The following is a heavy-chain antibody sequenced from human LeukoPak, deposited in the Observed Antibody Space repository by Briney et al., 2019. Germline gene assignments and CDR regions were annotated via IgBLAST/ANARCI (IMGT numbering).Heavy chain of an antibody. CDR3: ASRRGPGYCSGGSCYPDPHYGMDV. V-gene: IGHV4-34*01. Sequence: SETLSLTCAVYGGSFGGYYWSWIRQPPGKGLEWIGEINHSGSTNYNPSPKSRVTISVDTSKNQFSLKLSSVTAADTAVYYCASRRGPGYCSGGSCYPDPHYGMDVWGQGTTVTVSS. J-gene: IGHJ6*02. D-gene: IGHD2-15*01. CDR1: GGSFGGYY. CDR2: INHSGST.